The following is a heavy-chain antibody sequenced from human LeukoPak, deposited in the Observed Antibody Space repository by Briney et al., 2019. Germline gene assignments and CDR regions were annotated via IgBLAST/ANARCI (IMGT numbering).Heavy chain of an antibody. J-gene: IGHJ5*02. D-gene: IGHD2-15*01. CDR1: GGSISSYY. CDR3: AREYNGYCSGGSCSELDP. CDR2: IYYSGST. Sequence: PSQTLSLTCTVSGGSISSYYWSWIRQPPGKGLEWIGYIYYSGSTNYNPSLKSRVTISVDTSKNQFSLKLSSVTAADTAVYYCAREYNGYCSGGSCSELDPWGQGTLVTVSS. V-gene: IGHV4-59*12.